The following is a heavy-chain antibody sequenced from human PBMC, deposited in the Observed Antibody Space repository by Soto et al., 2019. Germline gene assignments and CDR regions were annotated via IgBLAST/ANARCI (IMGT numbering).Heavy chain of an antibody. D-gene: IGHD5-18*01. CDR3: AREGYTYGGGFGY. Sequence: SETLSLTCTVSGGSISSGGYYWSWIRRHPGKGLEWIGYIYYSGSTYYNPSLKSRVTISVDTSKNQFSLKLSSVTAADTAVYYCAREGYTYGGGFGYWGQGTLVTVSS. V-gene: IGHV4-31*03. CDR2: IYYSGST. J-gene: IGHJ4*02. CDR1: GGSISSGGYY.